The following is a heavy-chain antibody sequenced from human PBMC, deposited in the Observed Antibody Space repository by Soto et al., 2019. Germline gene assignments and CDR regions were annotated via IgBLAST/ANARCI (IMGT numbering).Heavy chain of an antibody. CDR3: AARRDGHPTLDY. Sequence: SETLSLTCAFSCGSISSSNWWSWVRQPPGKGLEWIGEIYHSGTTNYNPSLKSRVTISVDKSKNQFSVELDSVTAADTAVYYCAARRDGHPTLDYWGQGTLVTVSS. V-gene: IGHV4-4*02. J-gene: IGHJ4*02. CDR1: CGSISSSNW. CDR2: IYHSGTT.